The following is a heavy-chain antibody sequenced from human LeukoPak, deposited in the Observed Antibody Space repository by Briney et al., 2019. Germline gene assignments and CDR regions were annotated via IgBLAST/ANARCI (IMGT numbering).Heavy chain of an antibody. CDR1: GFTFSSYG. J-gene: IGHJ2*01. V-gene: IGHV3-30*02. D-gene: IGHD4-17*01. Sequence: GWSLRLSCAASGFTFSSYGMHWLRQAPAKGREGAAFIWCDGSSKHFADSVEGRFTISRDNSKNTLYLQVNSLRVEDTAFYYCAKDPVQCGDNGWYFDLWGRGTLVTVSS. CDR2: IWCDGSSK. CDR3: AKDPVQCGDNGWYFDL.